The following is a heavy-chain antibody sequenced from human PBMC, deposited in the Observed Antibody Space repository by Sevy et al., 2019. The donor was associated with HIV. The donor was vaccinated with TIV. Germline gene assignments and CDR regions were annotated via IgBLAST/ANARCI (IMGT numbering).Heavy chain of an antibody. Sequence: ASVKVSCKASGGTFSSYAISWVRQAPGQGLEWMGGIIPIFGTANYAQKFQGRVTITADESTSTAYMELSSLRSEDTAVYYCARVRERYYGSGSYPLGYWGQGTLVTVSS. D-gene: IGHD3-10*01. V-gene: IGHV1-69*13. CDR2: IIPIFGTA. J-gene: IGHJ4*02. CDR1: GGTFSSYA. CDR3: ARVRERYYGSGSYPLGY.